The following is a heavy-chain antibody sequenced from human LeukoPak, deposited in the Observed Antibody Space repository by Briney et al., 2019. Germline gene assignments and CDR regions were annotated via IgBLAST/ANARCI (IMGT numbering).Heavy chain of an antibody. CDR2: ISSSSSYI. D-gene: IGHD3-9*01. V-gene: IGHV3-21*04. J-gene: IGHJ4*02. CDR1: GFTFSSYS. CDR3: AKDQGYDILTGYSLFDY. Sequence: GGSLRLSCAASGFTFSSYSMNWVRQAPGKGLEWVSSISSSSSYIYYADSAKGRFTISRDNAKNSLYLQMNSLRAEDTAVYYCAKDQGYDILTGYSLFDYWGQGTLVTVSS.